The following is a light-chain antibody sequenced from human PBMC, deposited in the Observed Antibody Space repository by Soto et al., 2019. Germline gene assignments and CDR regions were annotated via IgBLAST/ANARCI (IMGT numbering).Light chain of an antibody. Sequence: DIVMTQSPDSLAVSLCERATINCKSSQSVLYSSNNNNYLAWYQQKAGQPPKLLIYLASSRESGVPDRFGGSGSGTDFTLTISSLQAEDVAVYYCQQYYSTPPTFGQGTKLEIK. CDR2: LAS. J-gene: IGKJ2*01. CDR3: QQYYSTPPT. CDR1: QSVLYSSNNNNY. V-gene: IGKV4-1*01.